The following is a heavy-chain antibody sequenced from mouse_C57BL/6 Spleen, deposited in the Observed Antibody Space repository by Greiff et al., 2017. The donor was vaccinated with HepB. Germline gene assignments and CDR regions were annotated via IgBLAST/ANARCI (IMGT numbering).Heavy chain of an antibody. CDR3: TTLSYYGSSSGYFDV. CDR2: IDPEDGDT. Sequence: VQLQQSGAELVRPGASVKLSCTASGFNIKDYYMHWVKQRPEQGLEWIGRIDPEDGDTEYAPKFQGKATLTADTSSNTAYLQLSSLTTEDTAVYYCTTLSYYGSSSGYFDVWGTGTTVTVSS. CDR1: GFNIKDYY. V-gene: IGHV14-1*01. D-gene: IGHD1-1*01. J-gene: IGHJ1*03.